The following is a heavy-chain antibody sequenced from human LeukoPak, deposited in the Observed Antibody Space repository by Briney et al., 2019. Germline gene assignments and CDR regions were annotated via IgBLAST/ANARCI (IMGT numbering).Heavy chain of an antibody. V-gene: IGHV3-11*05. J-gene: IGHJ4*02. Sequence: PGGSLRLSRADSRFTFSDYYMSWIREAPGKGLEWVAYISYRSSYTNYADSVKGRFTISRDNAKKSLYLQMSSLRAEDTAVYYCARGGLYGDWIFDSWGQGTRVTVSS. D-gene: IGHD4-17*01. CDR3: ARGGLYGDWIFDS. CDR1: RFTFSDYY. CDR2: ISYRSSYT.